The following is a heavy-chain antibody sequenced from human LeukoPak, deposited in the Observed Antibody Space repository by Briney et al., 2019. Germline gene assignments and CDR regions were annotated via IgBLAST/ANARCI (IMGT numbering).Heavy chain of an antibody. V-gene: IGHV1-18*01. CDR1: GYTFTSYG. CDR3: ARLYSGYDSYYFDY. Sequence: ASVKVSCKASGYTFTSYGTSWVRQAPGQGLEWMGWISAYNGNTNYAQKLQGRVTMTTDTSTSTAYMELRSLRSDDTAVYYCARLYSGYDSYYFDYWGQGTLVTVSS. D-gene: IGHD5-12*01. CDR2: ISAYNGNT. J-gene: IGHJ4*02.